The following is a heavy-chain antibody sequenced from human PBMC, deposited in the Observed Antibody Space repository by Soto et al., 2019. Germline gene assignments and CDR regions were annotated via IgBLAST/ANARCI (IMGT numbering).Heavy chain of an antibody. V-gene: IGHV1-18*01. Sequence: ASVKVSCKASGYSFTSYGINWVRQAPGQGLEWMGWISPDNGNTNYAQKLQGRVTMTTDTSTNTAYMELRSLRSDDTAVYYCARALGYSGYAGMDVWGQGTTVTVSS. J-gene: IGHJ6*02. CDR1: GYSFTSYG. CDR2: ISPDNGNT. CDR3: ARALGYSGYAGMDV. D-gene: IGHD5-12*01.